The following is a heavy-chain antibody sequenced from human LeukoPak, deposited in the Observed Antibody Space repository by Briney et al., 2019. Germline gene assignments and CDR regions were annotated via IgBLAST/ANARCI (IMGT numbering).Heavy chain of an antibody. J-gene: IGHJ4*02. V-gene: IGHV3-23*01. CDR3: GKSASGYSSAGCDY. CDR1: GFSSSSFA. D-gene: IGHD5-18*01. CDR2: ISAGGSNT. Sequence: GGSLRLSCAASGFSSSSFAMTWVRQAPGKGLEWVSAISAGGSNTYYADSVKGRFTISRDNSKNTLYLQMNGLSAEDTAVYYCGKSASGYSSAGCDYWGQGTLVTVSS.